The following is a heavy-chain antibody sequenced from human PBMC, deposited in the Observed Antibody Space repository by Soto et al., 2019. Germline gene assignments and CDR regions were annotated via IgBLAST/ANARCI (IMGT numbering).Heavy chain of an antibody. Sequence: PSETLSLTCTVSGGSISSYYWRWIRQPPGKGLEWIGYIYYSGSTNYNPSLKSRVTISVDTSKNQFSLKLSSVTAADTAVYYCARVNIVVVPAAIGWFDPWGQGTLVTVSS. CDR3: ARVNIVVVPAAIGWFDP. CDR1: GGSISSYY. CDR2: IYYSGST. J-gene: IGHJ5*02. V-gene: IGHV4-59*01. D-gene: IGHD2-2*01.